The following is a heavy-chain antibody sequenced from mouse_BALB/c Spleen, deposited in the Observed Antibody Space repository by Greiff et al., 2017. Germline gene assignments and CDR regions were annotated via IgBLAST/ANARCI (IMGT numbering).Heavy chain of an antibody. CDR1: GFNIKDTY. D-gene: IGHD2-14*01. Sequence: VQLQQSGAELVKPGASVKLSCTASGFNIKDTYMHWVKQRPEQGLEWIGRIDPANGNTKYDPKFQGKATITADTSSNTAYLQLSSLTSEDTAVYSCARFYYRYYYAMDYWGQGTSVTVSS. CDR3: ARFYYRYYYAMDY. J-gene: IGHJ4*01. V-gene: IGHV14-3*02. CDR2: IDPANGNT.